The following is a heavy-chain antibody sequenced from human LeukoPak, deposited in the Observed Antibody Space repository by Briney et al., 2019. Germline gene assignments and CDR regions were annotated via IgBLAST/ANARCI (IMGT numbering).Heavy chain of an antibody. CDR2: ISSSGKNA. CDR3: VRNAHGQFYFDS. Sequence: PGGSLRLSCVVSGFNFRDAAMTWVRQAPGKGLEWVALISSSGKNAYYGDSVKGRFTISRDNAKNSLFLQMNNLRAEDTAIYYCVRNAHGQFYFDSWGQGTLVTVSS. CDR1: GFNFRDAA. D-gene: IGHD4-17*01. J-gene: IGHJ4*02. V-gene: IGHV3-21*04.